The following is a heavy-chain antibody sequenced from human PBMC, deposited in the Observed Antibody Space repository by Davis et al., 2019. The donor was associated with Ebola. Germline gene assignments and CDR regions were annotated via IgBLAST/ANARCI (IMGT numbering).Heavy chain of an antibody. Sequence: GESLKISCAASVFVVGSNYMSWVRQSPGKGLDWVSIITSGGSTYYADSVKGRFAISRDSSNNTVYLQMNSLRPEDSAVYYCARDGGVGLWGQGTLVTVSS. CDR1: VFVVGSNY. CDR3: ARDGGVGL. CDR2: ITSGGST. J-gene: IGHJ4*02. D-gene: IGHD2-8*02. V-gene: IGHV3-53*01.